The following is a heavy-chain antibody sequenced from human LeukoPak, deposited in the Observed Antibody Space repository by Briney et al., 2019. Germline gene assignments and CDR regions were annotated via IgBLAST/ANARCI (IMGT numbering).Heavy chain of an antibody. CDR1: EFTFSSHW. CDR3: ARDSRYSRGVGDFDY. Sequence: GGSLRLSCAASEFTFSSHWMSWVRQVAGKGLEWVANIREDGSEKYYVDSVKGRFTISRDNAKNSLFLQMNSPRAEDTAVYYCARDSRYSRGVGDFDYWGQGTLVIVSS. J-gene: IGHJ4*02. CDR2: IREDGSEK. V-gene: IGHV3-7*03. D-gene: IGHD5-18*01.